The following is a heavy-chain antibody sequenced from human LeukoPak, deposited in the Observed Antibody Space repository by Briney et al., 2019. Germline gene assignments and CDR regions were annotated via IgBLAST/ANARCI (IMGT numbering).Heavy chain of an antibody. CDR3: ARDFRSTVKTYYYYYYMDV. D-gene: IGHD4-17*01. Sequence: SETLSLTCTVSGGSISSYYWSWIRQPPGKGLEWIGYIYYSGSTDYNPSLKSRVTISVDTSKNQFSLKLSPVTAADTAVYYCARDFRSTVKTYYYYYYMDVWGKGTTVTISS. CDR2: IYYSGST. V-gene: IGHV4-59*01. CDR1: GGSISSYY. J-gene: IGHJ6*03.